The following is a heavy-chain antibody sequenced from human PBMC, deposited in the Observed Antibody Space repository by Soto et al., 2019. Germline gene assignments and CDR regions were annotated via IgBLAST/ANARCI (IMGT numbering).Heavy chain of an antibody. CDR2: IWYDGNNK. CDR3: QRGTHNWSSEKLSHYYNMDV. Sequence: GGSLRLSCAASGFIFSDYGMHWVRQAPGKGLEWVAVIWYDGNNKYYVDSVKGRFTISRDNSKNTVYLQMNSLRAEDTAAYYCQRGTHNWSSEKLSHYYNMDVWRQGSTVNVCS. V-gene: IGHV3-33*01. D-gene: IGHD1-1*01. CDR1: GFIFSDYG. J-gene: IGHJ6*02.